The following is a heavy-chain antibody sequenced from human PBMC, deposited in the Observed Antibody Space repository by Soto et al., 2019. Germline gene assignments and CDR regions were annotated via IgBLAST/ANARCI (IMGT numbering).Heavy chain of an antibody. CDR3: ASQGVDFWRVGHYYGLGV. CDR1: GYTFTNYD. Sequence: HVQLVQSGAEVKKPGASVKVSCKASGYTFTNYDVNWVRQAAGQGLEWMGWMNPNSGNTDYAQKFRDRVAMTRNTSIDTAYMELSSLTSEDTAVYYCASQGVDFWRVGHYYGLGVWGQGTAVIVAS. D-gene: IGHD3-3*01. CDR2: MNPNSGNT. J-gene: IGHJ6*02. V-gene: IGHV1-8*01.